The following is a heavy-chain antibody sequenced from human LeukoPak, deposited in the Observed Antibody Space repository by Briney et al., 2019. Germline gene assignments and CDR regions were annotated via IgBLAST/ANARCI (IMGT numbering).Heavy chain of an antibody. V-gene: IGHV3-66*01. CDR1: GFTVSSNY. CDR2: IYSGGST. Sequence: PGGSLRLSCAASGFTVSSNYMSWVRQAPGKGLEWVSVIYSGGSTYYADSVKGRFTISRDNSKNTLYLQMNSLRAEDTAVYYCAGTRIAAAGTYYYYGMDVWGQGTTVTVSS. CDR3: AGTRIAAAGTYYYYGMDV. D-gene: IGHD6-13*01. J-gene: IGHJ6*02.